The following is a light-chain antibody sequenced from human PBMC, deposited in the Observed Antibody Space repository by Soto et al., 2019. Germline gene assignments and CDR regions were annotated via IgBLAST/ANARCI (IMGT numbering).Light chain of an antibody. V-gene: IGKV3-20*01. CDR1: QSVSNY. Sequence: EIVLTQSPATLSLSPGERATLSCRASQSVSNYLAWYQQKPGQAPILLIFGASTRATGLPARFSGSGSGRDFTLTISGLEPEDFAVYYCQQYGSSPLISFGQGTRLEIK. CDR2: GAS. J-gene: IGKJ5*01. CDR3: QQYGSSPLIS.